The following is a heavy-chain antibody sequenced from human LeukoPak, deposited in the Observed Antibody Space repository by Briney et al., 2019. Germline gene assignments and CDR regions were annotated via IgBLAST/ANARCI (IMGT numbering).Heavy chain of an antibody. CDR1: TYTFTDNS. J-gene: IGHJ4*02. CDR3: ARENSFGSGSYIFDS. V-gene: IGHV1-2*02. Sequence: APVKVSCKASTYTFTDNSIHWVRQAPGQGPQWMGWINPNSGDTHYARNFQDRVTMTRDTSVSTAYMELTSLRSDDTAMYYCARENSFGSGSYIFDSWGQGTLVTVSS. CDR2: INPNSGDT. D-gene: IGHD3-10*01.